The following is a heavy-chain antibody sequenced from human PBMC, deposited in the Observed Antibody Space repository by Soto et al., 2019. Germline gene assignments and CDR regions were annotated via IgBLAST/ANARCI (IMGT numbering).Heavy chain of an antibody. J-gene: IGHJ6*03. CDR3: AKYRGGPYHSSHMDG. V-gene: IGHV3-23*01. CDR2: IFGGGDYA. CDR1: GSTFSSFA. D-gene: IGHD2-15*01. Sequence: EVQLLDSGGGLAQPGGSLRLSCAASGSTFSSFAMGWVRQAPGKGLEWVSVIFGGGDYAYYAESVKGRFTISRDNSKNTLNLPTSTLRAEDASRYYSAKYRGGPYHSSHMDGWGKGTTVTCSS.